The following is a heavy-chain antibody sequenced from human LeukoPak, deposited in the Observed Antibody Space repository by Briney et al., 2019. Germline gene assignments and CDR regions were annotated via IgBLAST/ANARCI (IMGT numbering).Heavy chain of an antibody. D-gene: IGHD4-11*01. CDR2: IDANNGDT. Sequence: ASVKVSRKASGYTYRGNYIHWLRQAPGQGLEWMGWIDANNGDTKSAQKFQGPVTMSRDTSISTAYMDLSSLSPDDAAVYYCARDPSSVTLYFFDYWGQGTLVTVSS. CDR1: GYTYRGNY. J-gene: IGHJ4*02. V-gene: IGHV1-2*02. CDR3: ARDPSSVTLYFFDY.